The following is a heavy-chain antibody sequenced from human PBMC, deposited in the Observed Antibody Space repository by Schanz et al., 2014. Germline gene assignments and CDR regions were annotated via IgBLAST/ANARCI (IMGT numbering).Heavy chain of an antibody. CDR1: GDSISSYSYY. D-gene: IGHD2-2*01. Sequence: QVQLQESGPGLVKPSQTLSLTCTVSGDSISSYSYYWTWIRQPAGKGLEWIGRIYTGGSTIYNPSLKILLPISGATSKSQFSRKLSSVTAADTAVYYCASETVQYCDSTTCYESGYIDYWGQGTPVTDSS. CDR2: IYTGGST. J-gene: IGHJ4*02. CDR3: ASETVQYCDSTTCYESGYIDY. V-gene: IGHV4-61*02.